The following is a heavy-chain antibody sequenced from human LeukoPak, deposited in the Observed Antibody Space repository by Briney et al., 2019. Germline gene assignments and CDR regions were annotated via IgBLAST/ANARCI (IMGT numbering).Heavy chain of an antibody. J-gene: IGHJ5*02. CDR1: GGSISSSSYY. Sequence: SETLSLTGTVSGGSISSSSYYWGWIRQPPGKGLEWIGSIYYSGSTYYNPSLKSRVTISVDTSKNQFSLKLSSVTAADTAVYYCARVGGVVAAISGTVWFDPWGQGTLVTVSS. CDR3: ARVGGVVAAISGTVWFDP. D-gene: IGHD2-15*01. CDR2: IYYSGST. V-gene: IGHV4-39*01.